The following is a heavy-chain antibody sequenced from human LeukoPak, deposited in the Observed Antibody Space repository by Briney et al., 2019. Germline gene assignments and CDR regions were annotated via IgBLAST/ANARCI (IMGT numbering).Heavy chain of an antibody. CDR2: ISSNGGST. CDR1: GFTFSSYA. CDR3: ARARGYDFWSGFWA. Sequence: GGSLRLSCAASGFTFSSYAMHWVRQAPGKGLEYVSAISSNGGSTYYVNSVKGRFTISRDNSKNTLYLQMGSLRAEDMAVYYCARARGYDFWSGFWAWGQGTLVTVSS. J-gene: IGHJ4*02. D-gene: IGHD3-3*01. V-gene: IGHV3-64*01.